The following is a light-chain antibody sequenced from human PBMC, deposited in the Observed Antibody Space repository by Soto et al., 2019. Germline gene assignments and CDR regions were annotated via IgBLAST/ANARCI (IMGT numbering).Light chain of an antibody. Sequence: DIQMAQSPSTLSASVGDRDTITCRASQSINSWLAWYQQKPGKAPKLLIYKASSLESGVPSRFSGGGSGTEFTLTINGLQPDDFTTYYCQQYNAYPHTFGQGTNVETK. CDR2: KAS. CDR3: QQYNAYPHT. V-gene: IGKV1-5*03. CDR1: QSINSW. J-gene: IGKJ2*01.